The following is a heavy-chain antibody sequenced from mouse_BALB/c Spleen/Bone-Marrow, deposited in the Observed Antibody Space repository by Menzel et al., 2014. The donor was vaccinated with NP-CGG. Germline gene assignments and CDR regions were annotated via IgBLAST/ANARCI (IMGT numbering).Heavy chain of an antibody. CDR3: ARLGGGNDY. Sequence: VKLMESGAELARPGASVKLSCKASGYTFTSYWMQWVKQRPGQGLEWIGAIYPGDGDTRYTQKFKGKATLTADKSCSTAYMQLSSLASEDTAVYYCARLGGGNDYWGQGTTLKVHS. CDR2: IYPGDGDT. CDR1: GYTFTSYW. D-gene: IGHD1-1*02. J-gene: IGHJ2*01. V-gene: IGHV1-87*01.